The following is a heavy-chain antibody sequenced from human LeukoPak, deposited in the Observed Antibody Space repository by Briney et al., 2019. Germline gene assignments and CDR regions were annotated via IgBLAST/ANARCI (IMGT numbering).Heavy chain of an antibody. Sequence: SETLSLTCAVYGGSFSGYYWSWIRQPPGKGLEWIGEINHSGSTNYNPSLKSQVTISVDTSENQFSLELRSVTAADAAMYYCARTYCDSTTCYRFDYWGQGTLVTVSS. J-gene: IGHJ4*02. D-gene: IGHD2-2*01. CDR1: GGSFSGYY. CDR3: ARTYCDSTTCYRFDY. V-gene: IGHV4-34*01. CDR2: INHSGST.